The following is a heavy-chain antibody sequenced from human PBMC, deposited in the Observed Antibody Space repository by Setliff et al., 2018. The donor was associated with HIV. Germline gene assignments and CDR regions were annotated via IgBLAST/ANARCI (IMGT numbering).Heavy chain of an antibody. CDR2: IHDSGST. CDR3: ARQQHSSDLKIWNY. CDR1: GYSLTSGYY. Sequence: SETLSLTCGVSGYSLTSGYYWGWIRQPPGKGLEWIGSIHDSGSTYYSPSLRSRATISVDTSKNQFSLTLTSVTAADTAVYYCARQQHSSDLKIWNYWGQGTLVTVSS. J-gene: IGHJ4*02. V-gene: IGHV4-38-2*01. D-gene: IGHD6-13*01.